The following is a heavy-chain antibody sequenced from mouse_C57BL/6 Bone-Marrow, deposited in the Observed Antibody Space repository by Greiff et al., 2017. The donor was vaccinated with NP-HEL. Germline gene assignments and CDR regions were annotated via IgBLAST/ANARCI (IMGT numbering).Heavy chain of an antibody. CDR1: GYAFSSSW. V-gene: IGHV1-82*01. J-gene: IGHJ3*01. CDR2: IYPGDGDT. Sequence: VQLQQSGPELVKPGASVKISCKASGYAFSSSWMNWVKQRPGKGLGWIGRIYPGDGDTNYNGKFKGKATLTADESSSTAYMQLSSLTSEDSAVYFCAIPDWFAYWGQGTLVTVSA. CDR3: AIPDWFAY.